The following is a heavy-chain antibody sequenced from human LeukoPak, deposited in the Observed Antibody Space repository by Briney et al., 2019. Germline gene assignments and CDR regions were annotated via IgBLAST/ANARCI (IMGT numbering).Heavy chain of an antibody. J-gene: IGHJ5*02. D-gene: IGHD3-10*01. CDR2: ISSSSSYI. CDR1: GFTFSSYS. Sequence: PGGSLRLSCAASGFTFSSYSMNWVRQAPGKGLEWVSSISSSSSYIYYADSVKGRFTISRDNAKNSLYLQMNSLRAEDTAVYYCARAPLGRSGEYAEFDPWGQGTLVTVSS. CDR3: ARAPLGRSGEYAEFDP. V-gene: IGHV3-21*01.